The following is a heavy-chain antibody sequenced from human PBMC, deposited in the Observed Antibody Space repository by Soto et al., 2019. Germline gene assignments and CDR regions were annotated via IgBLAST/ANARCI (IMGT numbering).Heavy chain of an antibody. V-gene: IGHV5-51*01. CDR1: GYSFTSYW. Sequence: PGGSLKISCKGSGYSFTSYWIGWVRQMPGKGLEWMGIVYPADSDARYSPFFQGQVTISADKSISTTYLQWSSLKASDTAMYYCARPLRGDLQNPFDYWGQGTLVTVSS. J-gene: IGHJ4*02. D-gene: IGHD4-4*01. CDR3: ARPLRGDLQNPFDY. CDR2: VYPADSDA.